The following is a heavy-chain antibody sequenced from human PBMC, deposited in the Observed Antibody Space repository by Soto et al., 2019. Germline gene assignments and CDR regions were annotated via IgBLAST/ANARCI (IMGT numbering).Heavy chain of an antibody. CDR3: ARDNPPTQYSSGWY. J-gene: IGHJ2*01. CDR2: IYYSGST. Sequence: EWIGYIYYSGSTNYNPSLKSRVTISVDTSQNQFSLKLSSVTAADTAVYSCARDNPPTQYSSGWY. V-gene: IGHV4-59*01. D-gene: IGHD6-19*01.